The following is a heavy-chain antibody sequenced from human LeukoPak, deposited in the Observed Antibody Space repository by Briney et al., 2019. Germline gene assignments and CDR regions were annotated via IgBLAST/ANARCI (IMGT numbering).Heavy chain of an antibody. CDR1: GGTFSSYA. CDR3: ARARYYYDSSGYYSYYFDY. Sequence: SVKVSCKASGGTFSSYAISWVRQAPGQGLEWMGGIIPIFGTANYAQKFQGRVAITADESTSTAYMELSSLRSEDTAVYYCARARYYYDSSGYYSYYFDYWGQGTLVTVSS. V-gene: IGHV1-69*13. CDR2: IIPIFGTA. D-gene: IGHD3-22*01. J-gene: IGHJ4*02.